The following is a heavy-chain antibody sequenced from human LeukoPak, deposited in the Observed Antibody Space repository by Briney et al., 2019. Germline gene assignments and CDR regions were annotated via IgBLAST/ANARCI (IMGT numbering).Heavy chain of an antibody. Sequence: GGSLRLSCAASGFSFSSFAMSWVRQAPGKGLEWVSAISGSGGSTYYADSVKGRFTISRDNSKNTLYLQMNSLRAEDTAVYYCAKDRGSSWNFPDAFDIWGQGTMVTVPS. CDR2: ISGSGGST. J-gene: IGHJ3*02. V-gene: IGHV3-23*01. CDR1: GFSFSSFA. CDR3: AKDRGSSWNFPDAFDI. D-gene: IGHD6-13*01.